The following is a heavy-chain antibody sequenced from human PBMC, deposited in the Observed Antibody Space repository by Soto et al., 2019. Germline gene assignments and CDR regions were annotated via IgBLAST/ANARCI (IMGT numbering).Heavy chain of an antibody. Sequence: GGSLRLSCAASGFSFSDAWMNWVRQAPGGGLDWVGRIKCKRDGGTADYAAPVKGRFTISRDDSRNTLYLQMDSLKIEDTAMYYCARIYSSTWYRSFFADCGQGTLVPVSS. CDR2: IKCKRDGGTA. J-gene: IGHJ4*02. V-gene: IGHV3-15*07. D-gene: IGHD6-13*01. CDR1: GFSFSDAW. CDR3: ARIYSSTWYRSFFAD.